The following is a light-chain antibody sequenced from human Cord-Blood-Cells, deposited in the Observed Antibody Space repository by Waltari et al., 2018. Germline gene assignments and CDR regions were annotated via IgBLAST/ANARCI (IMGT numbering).Light chain of an antibody. Sequence: DIVMTQSPLSLPVTPGEPASISCRSSQSLLHSNGYNYLDWYLQKPGQSPQLLIYLGSNRASGVPDRFSGSGSGTECTLRISRVEAEDVGVYYCMQALQTRLTFGGGTKVEIK. CDR2: LGS. CDR1: QSLLHSNGYNY. V-gene: IGKV2-28*01. J-gene: IGKJ4*01. CDR3: MQALQTRLT.